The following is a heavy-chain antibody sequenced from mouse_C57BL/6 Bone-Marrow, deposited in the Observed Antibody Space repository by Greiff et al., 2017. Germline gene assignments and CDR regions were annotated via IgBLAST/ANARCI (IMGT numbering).Heavy chain of an antibody. D-gene: IGHD1-1*01. CDR1: GYTFTSYW. Sequence: QVQLQQPGAELVKPGASVKMSCKASGYTFTSYWITWVKQRPGQGLAWIGDIYPGSGSTNYNEKFKSKATLTVDTSSSTAYMQLSSLTSEDSAVYYCARRVYYYGSSYPLGYWGRGTTLTVSS. CDR3: ARRVYYYGSSYPLGY. V-gene: IGHV1-55*01. J-gene: IGHJ2*01. CDR2: IYPGSGST.